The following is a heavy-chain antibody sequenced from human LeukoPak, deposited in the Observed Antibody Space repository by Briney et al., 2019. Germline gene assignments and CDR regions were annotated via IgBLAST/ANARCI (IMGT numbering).Heavy chain of an antibody. CDR1: GFTFDDFT. CDR2: ISSSSNYI. V-gene: IGHV3-21*04. CDR3: ARGGGHDYSNYLDY. D-gene: IGHD4-11*01. Sequence: PGGSLRLSCTASGFTFDDFTMHWVRQAPGKGLEWVSSISSSSNYIYYADSVRGRFTISRDNAKNSLYLQMNSLRAEDTALYYCARGGGHDYSNYLDYWGQGTLVTVSS. J-gene: IGHJ4*02.